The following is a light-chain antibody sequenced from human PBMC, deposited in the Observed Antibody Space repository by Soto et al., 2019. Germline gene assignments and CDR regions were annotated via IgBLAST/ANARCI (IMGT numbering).Light chain of an antibody. CDR1: QSVNAN. CDR2: GAS. Sequence: EVVMTQSPATLSVSPGERATLSCRASQSVNANLAWYQQKPGQATRLLIHGASNRATGIPARFSGSGFGTEFILTISSLQSEDFAVYYCQQYNTWLWTLGQGTKVEIK. V-gene: IGKV3-15*01. CDR3: QQYNTWLWT. J-gene: IGKJ1*01.